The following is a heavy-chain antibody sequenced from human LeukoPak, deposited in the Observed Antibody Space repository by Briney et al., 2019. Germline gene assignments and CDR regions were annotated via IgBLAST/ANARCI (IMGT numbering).Heavy chain of an antibody. CDR2: VSWSNENI. J-gene: IGHJ6*02. CDR3: AKGIRYVDWVSPRGNYYYYGMDV. D-gene: IGHD3-9*01. Sequence: GRSLRLSCAASGFTFDDYAMHWVRQAPGRGLEWVSSVSWSNENIGYAGSVKGRFTISRDNAKNSLYLQMNSLRAEDTALYYCAKGIRYVDWVSPRGNYYYYGMDVWGQGTTVTVSS. CDR1: GFTFDDYA. V-gene: IGHV3-9*01.